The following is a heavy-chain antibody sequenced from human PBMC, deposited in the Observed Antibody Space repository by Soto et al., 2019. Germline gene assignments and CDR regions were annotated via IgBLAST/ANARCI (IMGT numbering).Heavy chain of an antibody. D-gene: IGHD3-16*01. CDR1: GYTFTRYG. CDR3: AMVDVYVTPSPQDV. V-gene: IGHV1-18*01. J-gene: IGHJ6*02. CDR2: INTYNGNT. Sequence: QVQLVQSGAEGKNPGASVKVSCKASGYTFTRYGIGWARQAPGQGLEWMGWINTYNGNTNYAQNVQGRVTLTTDTSTSTAYMELRSPRSNDTAIYYCAMVDVYVTPSPQDVWGQGTTVIVSS.